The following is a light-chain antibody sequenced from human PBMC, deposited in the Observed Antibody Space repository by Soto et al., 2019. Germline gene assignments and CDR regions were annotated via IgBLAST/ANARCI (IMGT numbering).Light chain of an antibody. CDR1: SSNIGAGYD. V-gene: IGLV1-40*01. CDR2: GNS. Sequence: QSVLTQPPSVSGAPGQRVTISCTGSSSNIGAGYDVHWYQQLPGTAPKLLIYGNSNRPSGVPDRFSGSKSGTSASLAITGLQAEDEADYYCQSYDSSLSAHFGTGTKVTVL. CDR3: QSYDSSLSAH. J-gene: IGLJ1*01.